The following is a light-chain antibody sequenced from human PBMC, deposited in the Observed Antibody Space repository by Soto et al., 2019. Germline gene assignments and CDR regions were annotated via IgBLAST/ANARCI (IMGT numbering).Light chain of an antibody. CDR1: SSDVGGYNF. Sequence: QSVLTQHASVSGSPGQSITISCTGTSSDVGGYNFVSWYQQHPGKAPKLMIFEVNNRPSGVSNRFSGSKSGNTASLTISGLQAEDEADYYCSSWTSSTTQVLGGGTKLTVL. CDR3: SSWTSSTTQV. J-gene: IGLJ2*01. CDR2: EVN. V-gene: IGLV2-14*01.